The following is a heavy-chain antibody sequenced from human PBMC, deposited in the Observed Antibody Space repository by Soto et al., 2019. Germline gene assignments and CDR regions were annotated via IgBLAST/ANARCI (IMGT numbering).Heavy chain of an antibody. CDR1: GFSLSTSGVG. D-gene: IGHD2-21*01. CDR3: VYSFNDHSCGGTSCLSYFSS. CDR2: IYWNDDE. V-gene: IGHV2-5*04. Sequence: GSGPTLVNPTQTLTLTCTLSGFSLSTSGVGVGWIRQPPGKALEWLGFIYWNDDERYSPSLKSRLTITKDTSRNQVVLTMTSMDPVDTGTYFCVYSFNDHSCGGTSCLSYFSSWGQGALVTVSS. J-gene: IGHJ4*02.